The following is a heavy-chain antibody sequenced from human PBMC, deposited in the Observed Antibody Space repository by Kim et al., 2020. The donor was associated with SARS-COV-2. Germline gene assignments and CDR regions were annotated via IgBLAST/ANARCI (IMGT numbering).Heavy chain of an antibody. Sequence: GGSLRLSCAASGFTFSDYYMSWIRQAPGKGLEWVSYISSTAIYTNYADSVKGRFTISRDNAKNSLYLQMNSLRAEDTALYYCARDYGTTGTAGDAFDIWGQGTMVTVSS. CDR2: ISSTAIYT. J-gene: IGHJ3*02. CDR3: ARDYGTTGTAGDAFDI. V-gene: IGHV3-11*06. D-gene: IGHD1-1*01. CDR1: GFTFSDYY.